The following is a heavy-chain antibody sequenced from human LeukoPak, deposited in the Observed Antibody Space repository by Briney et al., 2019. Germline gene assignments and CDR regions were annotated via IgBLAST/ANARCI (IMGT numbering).Heavy chain of an antibody. V-gene: IGHV3-11*04. J-gene: IGHJ4*02. Sequence: GGSLRLSCAASGFTFSDYYMSWIRQAPGKGLEWVSYISSSGSTIYYADSVKGRFTISRDNAKNSLYLQMNSLRAEDTAVYYCARDLTPLYGPTVVTPGFDYWGQGTLVTVSS. CDR1: GFTFSDYY. D-gene: IGHD4-23*01. CDR3: ARDLTPLYGPTVVTPGFDY. CDR2: ISSSGSTI.